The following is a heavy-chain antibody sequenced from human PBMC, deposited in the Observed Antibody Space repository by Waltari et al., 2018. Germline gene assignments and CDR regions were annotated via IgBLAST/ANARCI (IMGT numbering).Heavy chain of an antibody. CDR2: IFYTGST. Sequence: QLQMQESGPGVVNPSGTLSLTCPVSTGFITNSFSSWVWVRQPPGKGLEWIGSIFYTGSTFYEPSLRSRLTMSIDTSNNQFSLELDPVTDADTAIYYCARGTSIPLTTGGMDVWGKGTTVTISP. CDR3: ARGTSIPLTTGGMDV. J-gene: IGHJ6*04. D-gene: IGHD2-21*01. V-gene: IGHV4-39*07. CDR1: TGFITNSFSS.